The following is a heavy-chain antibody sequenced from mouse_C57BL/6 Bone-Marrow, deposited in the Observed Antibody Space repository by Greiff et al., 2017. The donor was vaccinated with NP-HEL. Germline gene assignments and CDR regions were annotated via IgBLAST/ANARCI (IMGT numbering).Heavy chain of an antibody. CDR3: TLYYDYDGDFDY. D-gene: IGHD2-4*01. Sequence: EVKLVESGTVLARPGASVKMSCKTSGYTFTSYWMHWVKQRPGQGLEWIGAIYPGNSDTSYNQKFKGKAKLTAVTSASTAYMELSSLTNEDSAVYYCTLYYDYDGDFDYWGQGTTLTVSS. CDR1: GYTFTSYW. V-gene: IGHV1-5*01. CDR2: IYPGNSDT. J-gene: IGHJ2*01.